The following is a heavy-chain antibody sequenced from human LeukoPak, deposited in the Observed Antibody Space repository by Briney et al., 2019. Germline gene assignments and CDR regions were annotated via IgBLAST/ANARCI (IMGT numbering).Heavy chain of an antibody. J-gene: IGHJ4*02. V-gene: IGHV4-34*01. CDR2: INHSGST. Sequence: PSETLSLTCAVYGGSFSGYYWSWIRQPPGKGLEWIGEINHSGSTNYNPSLKSRVTISVDTSKNQFSLKLTSMTAADTAMYFCANLGITMAGTSWGQGALVTVSS. CDR3: ANLGITMAGTS. D-gene: IGHD6-19*01. CDR1: GGSFSGYY.